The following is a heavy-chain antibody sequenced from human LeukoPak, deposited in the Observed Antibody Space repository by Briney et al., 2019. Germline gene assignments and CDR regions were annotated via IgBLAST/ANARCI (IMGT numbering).Heavy chain of an antibody. CDR3: ATRKLGNDY. CDR2: IYTSGST. D-gene: IGHD7-27*01. CDR1: GGFISSCSGY. J-gene: IGHJ4*02. Sequence: SETLSLTCTVSGGFISSCSGYWSWIRQPAGEGLEWIGRIYTSGSTNYNPSLRSRVTISVDTSKNQFSLKLSSVTAADTAVYYCATRKLGNDYWGQGTLVTVSS. V-gene: IGHV4-61*02.